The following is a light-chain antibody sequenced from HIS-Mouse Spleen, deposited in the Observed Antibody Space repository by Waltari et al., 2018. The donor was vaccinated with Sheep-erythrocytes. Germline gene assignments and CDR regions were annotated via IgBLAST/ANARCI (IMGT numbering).Light chain of an antibody. CDR1: QSISSY. CDR2: AAS. CDR3: QQSYSTPYT. J-gene: IGKJ2*01. Sequence: DIQMTQSPSSLSASVGDIVTITCRASQSISSYLNWYQQKPGKAPKLLIYAASSLQSGVPSRFSGSGSGTDFTLTISSLQLEDFATYYCQQSYSTPYTFGQGTKLEIK. V-gene: IGKV1-39*01.